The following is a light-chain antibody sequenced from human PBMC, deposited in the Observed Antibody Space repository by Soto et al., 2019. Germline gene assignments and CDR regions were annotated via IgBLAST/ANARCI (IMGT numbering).Light chain of an antibody. CDR1: SSDIGGYNY. CDR2: EVS. CDR3: SSYTSSSTLYV. Sequence: SVLTQPASVSGSPGQSITISCAGTSSDIGGYNYVSWYQQHPGKAPKVMIYEVSNRPSGVSNRFSGSKSGNTASLTISGLQAEDEADYYCSSYTSSSTLYVFGSGTKVTVL. V-gene: IGLV2-14*01. J-gene: IGLJ1*01.